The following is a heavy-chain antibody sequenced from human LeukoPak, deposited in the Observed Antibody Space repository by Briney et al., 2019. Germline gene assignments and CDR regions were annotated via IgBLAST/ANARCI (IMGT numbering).Heavy chain of an antibody. V-gene: IGHV3-23*01. Sequence: GGSLRLSCAASGFTFSSYAMSWVRQAPGKGLEWVSAISGSGGSTYYADSVKGRFTISRDNSKNTLYLQMNSLRAEDTAVYYCAKDSLRDGYKGTTPYWGQGTLVTVSS. CDR1: GFTFSSYA. J-gene: IGHJ4*02. D-gene: IGHD5-24*01. CDR3: AKDSLRDGYKGTTPY. CDR2: ISGSGGST.